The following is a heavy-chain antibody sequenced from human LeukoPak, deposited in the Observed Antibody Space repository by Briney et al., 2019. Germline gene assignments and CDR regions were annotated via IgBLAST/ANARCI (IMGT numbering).Heavy chain of an antibody. D-gene: IGHD3-9*01. CDR2: IYYSGST. J-gene: IGHJ4*02. V-gene: IGHV4-59*12. CDR1: GGSISSYY. CDR3: ARVTRYFDWLSPYYFDY. Sequence: SETLSLTCSVSGGSISSYYWSWIRQPPGKGLEWIGYIYYSGSTYYNPSLKSRVTISVDTSKNQFSLKLSSVTAADTAVYYCARVTRYFDWLSPYYFDYWGQGTLVTVSS.